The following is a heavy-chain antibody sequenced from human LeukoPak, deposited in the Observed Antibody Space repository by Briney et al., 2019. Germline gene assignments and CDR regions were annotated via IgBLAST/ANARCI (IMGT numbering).Heavy chain of an antibody. CDR3: ARVVKRGTYYYGSGSYFRFDP. J-gene: IGHJ5*01. D-gene: IGHD3-10*01. Sequence: GASVKVSCKASGYTFTSYDINWVRQATGQGLEWMGWMNPNSGNTGYAQKFRGRVTMTRNTSISTAYMELSSLRSEDTAVYYCARVVKRGTYYYGSGSYFRFDPWGQGTLVTVSS. CDR1: GYTFTSYD. CDR2: MNPNSGNT. V-gene: IGHV1-8*01.